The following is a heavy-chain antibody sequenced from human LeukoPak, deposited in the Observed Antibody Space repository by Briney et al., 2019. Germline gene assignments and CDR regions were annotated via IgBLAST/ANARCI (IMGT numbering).Heavy chain of an antibody. Sequence: PGRSLRLSCAASGFTFSSYAMHWVRQAPGKGLEWVAVISYDGSNKYYADSVKGRFTISRDNSKNTLYLQMNSLRAEDTAVYYCAKDREKGSGSYYQDYWGQGTLVTVSS. V-gene: IGHV3-30*04. D-gene: IGHD3-10*01. J-gene: IGHJ4*02. CDR1: GFTFSSYA. CDR3: AKDREKGSGSYYQDY. CDR2: ISYDGSNK.